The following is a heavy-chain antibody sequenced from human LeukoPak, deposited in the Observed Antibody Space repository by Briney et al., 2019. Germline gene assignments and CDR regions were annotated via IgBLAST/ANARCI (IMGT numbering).Heavy chain of an antibody. CDR1: GFTFSSYW. V-gene: IGHV3-7*01. Sequence: GGSLRLSCAASGFTFSSYWISWVRQAPGKGLEWVANIKQDASEKYYVDSVKGRFTISRDNAKNSLYLQMNSLRAEDTAVYYCARDYRGYRAPYYFDYWGQGTLVTVSS. D-gene: IGHD2-15*01. CDR2: IKQDASEK. J-gene: IGHJ4*02. CDR3: ARDYRGYRAPYYFDY.